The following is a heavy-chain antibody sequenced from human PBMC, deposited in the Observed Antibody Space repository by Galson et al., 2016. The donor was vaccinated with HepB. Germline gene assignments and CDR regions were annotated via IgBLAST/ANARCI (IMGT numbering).Heavy chain of an antibody. Sequence: SLRLSCAASGFTFSSYAMRWVRQAPGKGLEWVSTITHSGEITYYTDSVKGRFTFSRDNSKNTLHLQMNSLRAGDTAVYYCAKATGRTGPSEYWGQGTLVTVSS. V-gene: IGHV3-23*01. D-gene: IGHD3/OR15-3a*01. CDR3: AKATGRTGPSEY. CDR2: ITHSGEIT. CDR1: GFTFSSYA. J-gene: IGHJ4*02.